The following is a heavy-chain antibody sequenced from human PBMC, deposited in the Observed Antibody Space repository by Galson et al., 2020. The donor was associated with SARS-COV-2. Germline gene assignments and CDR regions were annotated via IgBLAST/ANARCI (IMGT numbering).Heavy chain of an antibody. Sequence: GESLKISCAASGFTFSNAWMNWVRQAPGKGLEWVGRIKSKTDGGTTDYPAPVKGRFTISRDDSKNTLYLQMNSLKTEDTAVYYCTTAPTPDSSGYYGYFDLWGRGTLVTVSS. CDR3: TTAPTPDSSGYYGYFDL. CDR1: GFTFSNAW. CDR2: IKSKTDGGTT. V-gene: IGHV3-15*01. D-gene: IGHD3-22*01. J-gene: IGHJ2*01.